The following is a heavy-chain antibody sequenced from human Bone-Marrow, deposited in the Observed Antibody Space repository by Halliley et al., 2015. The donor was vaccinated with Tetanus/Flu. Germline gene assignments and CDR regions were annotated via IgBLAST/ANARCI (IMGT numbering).Heavy chain of an antibody. D-gene: IGHD6-19*01. J-gene: IGHJ4*02. Sequence: WIGSIYHSGNTFYNSSLKGRVTISVDTSKNQFSLNVNSVSAADTAVYYCVRHGRQWLERYVDYWGQGTLVTVSS. V-gene: IGHV4-39*01. CDR3: VRHGRQWLERYVDY. CDR2: IYHSGNT.